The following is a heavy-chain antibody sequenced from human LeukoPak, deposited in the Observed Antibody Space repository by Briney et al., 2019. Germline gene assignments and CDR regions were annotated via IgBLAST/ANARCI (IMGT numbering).Heavy chain of an antibody. V-gene: IGHV4-39*01. Sequence: SETLSLTCTVSGGSISSNSYYWGWIRQPPGKGLQWIGTIYYSGSTHYNPSLKSRVTISIDTSKNQFSLKLSSVTAADTAVYYCARNRYYYGSGNYGVPNWFDPWGQGTLVTVSS. CDR2: IYYSGST. CDR1: GGSISSNSYY. CDR3: ARNRYYYGSGNYGVPNWFDP. J-gene: IGHJ5*02. D-gene: IGHD3-10*01.